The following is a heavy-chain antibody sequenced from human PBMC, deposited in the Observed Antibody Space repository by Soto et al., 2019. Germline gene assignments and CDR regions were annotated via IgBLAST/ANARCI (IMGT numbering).Heavy chain of an antibody. J-gene: IGHJ6*04. CDR3: ARYTRMVFWICYYGSNYYYGMYV. CDR2: IYYSGST. CDR1: GGSISSGGYY. V-gene: IGHV4-31*03. Sequence: PSETLSLTCTVSGGSISSGGYYWSWIRQHPGKGLEWIGYIYYSGSTYYNPSLKSRVTISVDTSKNQFSLKLSSVTAADTAVYYCARYTRMVFWICYYGSNYYYGMYVCGKGTTVTVSS. D-gene: IGHD3-3*01.